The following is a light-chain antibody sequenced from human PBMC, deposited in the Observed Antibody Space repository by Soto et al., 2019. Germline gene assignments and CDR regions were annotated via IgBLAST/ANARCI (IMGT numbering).Light chain of an antibody. CDR3: QQYGTSPWT. J-gene: IGKJ1*01. CDR2: GAS. V-gene: IGKV3-20*01. CDR1: QSVSSSY. Sequence: EIVLTQSPGTLSLSTGERATLSCRASQSVSSSYLAWYQQKPGQAPRLLIYGASSRATGITDRFSGSGSGTDFTLTISRLEPEDFAVFYCQQYGTSPWTFGQRTKVEIK.